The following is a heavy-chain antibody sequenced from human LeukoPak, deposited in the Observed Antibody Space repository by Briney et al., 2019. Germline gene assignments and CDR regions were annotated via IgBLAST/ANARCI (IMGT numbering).Heavy chain of an antibody. J-gene: IGHJ4*02. D-gene: IGHD4-17*01. CDR1: GFTVTSNY. CDR3: ASKLTSGY. Sequence: PEGSLRLSCVASGFTVTSNYMSWVRQAPGKGLEWVSVIYSGGTTNYADSVKGRFTVYRDNSKNTLYLQMNSLRAEDTAVYYCASKLTSGYWGQGTLVTVSS. V-gene: IGHV3-66*01. CDR2: IYSGGTT.